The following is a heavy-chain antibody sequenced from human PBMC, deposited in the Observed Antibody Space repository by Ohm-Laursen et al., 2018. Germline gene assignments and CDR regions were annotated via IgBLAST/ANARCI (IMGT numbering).Heavy chain of an antibody. J-gene: IGHJ3*02. D-gene: IGHD3-10*01. V-gene: IGHV3-9*01. CDR3: ARVSVAGYGSNAFDI. Sequence: SLRLSCTASGFTFDDYAMHWVRQAPGKGLEWVSGICWNSGSIGYADSVKGRFTISRDNAKNSLYLQMNSLRAEHTAVYYCARVSVAGYGSNAFDIWGQGTMVTVSS. CDR1: GFTFDDYA. CDR2: ICWNSGSI.